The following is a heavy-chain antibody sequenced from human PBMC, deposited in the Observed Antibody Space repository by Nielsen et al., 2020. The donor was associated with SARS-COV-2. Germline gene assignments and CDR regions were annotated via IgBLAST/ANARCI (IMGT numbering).Heavy chain of an antibody. CDR3: ARGLVVVAATFGAFDI. J-gene: IGHJ3*02. D-gene: IGHD2-15*01. CDR1: GGSISSYY. CDR2: INHSGST. V-gene: IGHV4-34*01. Sequence: SETLSLTCTVSGGSISSYYWSWIRQPPGKGLEWIGEINHSGSTNYNPSLKSRVTISVDTSKNQFSLKLSSVTAADTAVYYCARGLVVVAATFGAFDIWGQGTMVTVSS.